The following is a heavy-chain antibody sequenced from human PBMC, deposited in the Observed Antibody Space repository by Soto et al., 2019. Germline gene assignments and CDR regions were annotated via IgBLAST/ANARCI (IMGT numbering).Heavy chain of an antibody. D-gene: IGHD2-8*02. J-gene: IGHJ3*01. CDR1: GFTFGGYW. V-gene: IGHV3-7*01. Sequence: EVQLVESGGGLVQPGGSLRLSCAASGFTFGGYWMSWVRQAPGKGLEWVAKITPDGSQDYYVDSVKGRFTISRDNAKRSLYLHLSSLRAEDTAVYYCAEGDWWRMPVWGQGTMVTVSS. CDR2: ITPDGSQD. CDR3: AEGDWWRMPV.